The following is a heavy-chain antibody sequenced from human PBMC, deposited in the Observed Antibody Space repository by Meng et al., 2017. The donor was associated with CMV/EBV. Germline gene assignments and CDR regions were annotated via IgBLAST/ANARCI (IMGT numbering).Heavy chain of an antibody. D-gene: IGHD2-15*01. Sequence: QVQLGECGAEVKKPGPPVKVSCKASGGTFSSYAISWVRQAPGQGLEWMGGIIPIFGTANYAQKFQGRVTITADESTSTAYMELSSLRSEDTAVYYCARARGRVVVVAPFDYWGQGTLVTVSS. CDR2: IIPIFGTA. CDR3: ARARGRVVVVAPFDY. J-gene: IGHJ4*02. CDR1: GGTFSSYA. V-gene: IGHV1-69*12.